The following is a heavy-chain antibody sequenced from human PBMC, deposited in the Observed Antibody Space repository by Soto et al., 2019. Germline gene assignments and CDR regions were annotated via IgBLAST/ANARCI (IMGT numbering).Heavy chain of an antibody. D-gene: IGHD3-16*01. CDR2: ISGSGGCT. CDR1: GFTFSSYA. J-gene: IGHJ6*01. V-gene: IGHV3-23*01. Sequence: PWVTLRLSGAASGFTFSSYAMSWVRQAPGKGLEWISAISGSGGCTYYADSVKGRFTISRCNSKNTLYLQMNSLRAEDTAVYYCAKARGAYVYYGMDVWGQGTTVTVSS. CDR3: AKARGAYVYYGMDV.